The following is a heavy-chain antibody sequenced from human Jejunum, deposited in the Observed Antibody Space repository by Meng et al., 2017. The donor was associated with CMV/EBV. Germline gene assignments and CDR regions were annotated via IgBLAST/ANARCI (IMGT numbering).Heavy chain of an antibody. CDR2: IYSGGSTT. D-gene: IGHD3-22*01. V-gene: IGHV3-23*03. CDR3: AKDLFYDGSGYYLGN. J-gene: IGHJ4*02. Sequence: FTFSDYWMHWIRQAPGKGLEWDSLIYSGGSTTYYADSVKGRFTISRDDSKNTLYLQMNSLRAEDTAIYYCAKDLFYDGSGYYLGNWGQGALVTVSS. CDR1: FTFSDYW.